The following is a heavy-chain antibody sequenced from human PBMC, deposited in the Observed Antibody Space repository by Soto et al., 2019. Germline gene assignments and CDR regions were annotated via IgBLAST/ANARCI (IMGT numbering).Heavy chain of an antibody. Sequence: QPGGSLRLSCAASGFTFSSYGMHWFRQAPGKGLEWVAVISYDGSNKYYADSVKGRFTISRDNSKNTLYLQMNSLRAEDTAVYYCAKDPRAAAGTHSDAFDIWGQGTMVTVSS. D-gene: IGHD6-13*01. CDR1: GFTFSSYG. CDR2: ISYDGSNK. J-gene: IGHJ3*02. V-gene: IGHV3-30*18. CDR3: AKDPRAAAGTHSDAFDI.